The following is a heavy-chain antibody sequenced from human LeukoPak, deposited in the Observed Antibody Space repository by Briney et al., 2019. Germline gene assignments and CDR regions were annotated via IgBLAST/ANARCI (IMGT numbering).Heavy chain of an antibody. CDR1: GFTFSSYA. Sequence: PGGSLRLSCAASGFTFSSYAMSWVRQVPGKGLEWVSVISGSGDNTYYADSVKGRFTISRDNSKNTLYLQMNSLRAEDTAVYYCAKVGPYSSSWYYFDYWGQGTLVTVSS. CDR2: ISGSGDNT. J-gene: IGHJ4*02. V-gene: IGHV3-23*01. CDR3: AKVGPYSSSWYYFDY. D-gene: IGHD6-13*01.